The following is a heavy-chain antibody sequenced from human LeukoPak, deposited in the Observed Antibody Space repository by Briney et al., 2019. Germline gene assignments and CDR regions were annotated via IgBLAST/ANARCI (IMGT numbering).Heavy chain of an antibody. Sequence: ASVKVSCKASGYSFTNYDISWVRQAPGQGLEWMGWISPNNGDTEYAQKLQGRLTMTTDTSTNTAYKELRSLRSDATAVYYRARDPTTGSLSFDYWGQGTLVTVSS. D-gene: IGHD4-17*01. CDR3: ARDPTTGSLSFDY. J-gene: IGHJ4*02. CDR1: GYSFTNYD. CDR2: ISPNNGDT. V-gene: IGHV1-18*01.